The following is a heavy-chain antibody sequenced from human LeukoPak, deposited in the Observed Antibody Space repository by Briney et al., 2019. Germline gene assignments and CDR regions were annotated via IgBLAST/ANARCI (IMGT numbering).Heavy chain of an antibody. CDR2: IYTSGST. CDR3: ARDGVGGRFDP. V-gene: IGHV4-4*07. J-gene: IGHJ5*02. D-gene: IGHD1-26*01. Sequence: SETLSLTCTVSGGSINSYYWSWIRQPAGKGLEWIGRIYTSGSTSYNPSLKSRVTMSVDTSKNQFSLKLTSVTAADTAMYYCARDGVGGRFDPWGQGTLVTVSS. CDR1: GGSINSYY.